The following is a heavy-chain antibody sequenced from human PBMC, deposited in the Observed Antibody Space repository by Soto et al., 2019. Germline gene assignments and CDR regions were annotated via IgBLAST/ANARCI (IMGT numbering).Heavy chain of an antibody. CDR2: ISYDGSNK. CDR3: ARHPYGDYDAMHV. D-gene: IGHD4-17*01. CDR1: GFTFSSYG. J-gene: IGHJ6*02. Sequence: PGGSLRLSCAASGFTFSSYGMHWVRQAPGKGLEWVAVISYDGSNKYYADSVKGRFTISRDNSKNTLYLQMNSLRAEDTAVYYCARHPYGDYDAMHVWGQGTTVTVSS. V-gene: IGHV3-30*03.